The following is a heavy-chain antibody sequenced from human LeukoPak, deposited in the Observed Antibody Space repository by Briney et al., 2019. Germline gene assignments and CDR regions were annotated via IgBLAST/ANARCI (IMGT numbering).Heavy chain of an antibody. J-gene: IGHJ3*02. D-gene: IGHD2-2*01. V-gene: IGHV4-39*01. CDR2: IYYSGNT. Sequence: SETLPLTCIVSGGXISSSSYYWGWIRQPPGKGLEWIGNIYYSGNTYYNPSLKSRVTISVDTSKNQFSLKLSSVTAADTAVYYCARPPVLPEYAFDIWGQGTMVSVSS. CDR3: ARPPVLPEYAFDI. CDR1: GGXISSSSYY.